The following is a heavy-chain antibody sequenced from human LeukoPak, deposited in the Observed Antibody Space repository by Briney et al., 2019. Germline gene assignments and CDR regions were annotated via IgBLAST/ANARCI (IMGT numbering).Heavy chain of an antibody. Sequence: PSETLSLTCTVSGGSISSYYWSWIRQPPGKGLEWIGYIYYSGSTNYNPSLKSRVTISVDTSKNQFSLKLSSVTAADTAVYYCARRSLWFGESTFDYWGQGTLVTVSS. D-gene: IGHD3-10*01. CDR3: ARRSLWFGESTFDY. CDR1: GGSISSYY. J-gene: IGHJ4*02. V-gene: IGHV4-59*12. CDR2: IYYSGST.